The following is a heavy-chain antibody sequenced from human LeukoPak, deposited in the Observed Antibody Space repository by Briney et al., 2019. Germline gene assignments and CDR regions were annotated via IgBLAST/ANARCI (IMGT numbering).Heavy chain of an antibody. CDR2: INHSGST. CDR3: ARLRAVTRSSSWLQVRRRFDY. Sequence: SETLSLTCTVSGGSISSSSYYWGWIRQPPGKGLEWIGEINHSGSTNYNPSLKSRVTISVDTSKNQFSLKLSSVTAADTAVYYCARLRAVTRSSSWLQVRRRFDYWGQGTLVTVSS. CDR1: GGSISSSSYY. V-gene: IGHV4-39*07. J-gene: IGHJ4*02. D-gene: IGHD6-13*01.